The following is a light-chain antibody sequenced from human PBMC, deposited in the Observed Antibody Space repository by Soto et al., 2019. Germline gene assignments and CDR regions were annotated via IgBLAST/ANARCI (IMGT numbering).Light chain of an antibody. V-gene: IGKV1-5*01. Sequence: DIQMTQSPSTLSASVVDRVTITCRASQSISSWLAWYQEKPGEAPKLLVYDASSVGSGVASRFSGSGSETEFTLSSRSLQPDDSATYYCPPNNSYCLFGGGTKVDIK. CDR3: PPNNSYCL. J-gene: IGKJ4*02. CDR2: DAS. CDR1: QSISSW.